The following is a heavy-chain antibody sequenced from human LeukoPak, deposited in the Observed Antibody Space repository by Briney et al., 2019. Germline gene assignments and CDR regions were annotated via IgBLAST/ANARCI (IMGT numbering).Heavy chain of an antibody. CDR1: GGSISSYY. CDR3: ANFRYISGSFDY. D-gene: IGHD6-19*01. Sequence: SETLSLTCTVSGGSISSYYWSWIRQPPGKGLEWIGYIYYSGSTNYNPSLKSQVTISVDTSKNQFSLRLSSVTAADTAVYYCANFRYISGSFDYWGQGTLVTVSS. CDR2: IYYSGST. J-gene: IGHJ4*02. V-gene: IGHV4-59*01.